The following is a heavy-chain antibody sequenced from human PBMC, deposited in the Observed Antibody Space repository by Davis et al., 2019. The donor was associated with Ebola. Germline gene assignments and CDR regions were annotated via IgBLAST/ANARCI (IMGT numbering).Heavy chain of an antibody. CDR2: ISYDGSNK. J-gene: IGHJ4*02. D-gene: IGHD3-10*01. V-gene: IGHV3-30*04. Sequence: GESLKISCAASGFTFSSYAMHWVRQAPGKGLEWVAVISYDGSNKYYADSVKGRFTISRDNSKNTLYLQMNSLRAEDTAVYYCARGRGFGELLLLYFDYWGQGTLVTVSS. CDR1: GFTFSSYA. CDR3: ARGRGFGELLLLYFDY.